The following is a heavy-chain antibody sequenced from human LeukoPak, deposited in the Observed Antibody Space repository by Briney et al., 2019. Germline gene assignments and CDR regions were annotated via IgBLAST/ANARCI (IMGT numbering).Heavy chain of an antibody. Sequence: GGSLRLSCAASGFTFSSYGMHWVRQAPGKGLEWVAVISYDGNNKYYEESVKGRFSISRDNVKNTLFVQMNSLRTEDTAVYYCARPRYYYDSTGSGALDIWGQGTMVTVSS. V-gene: IGHV3-30*03. CDR1: GFTFSSYG. CDR3: ARPRYYYDSTGSGALDI. CDR2: ISYDGNNK. D-gene: IGHD3-22*01. J-gene: IGHJ3*02.